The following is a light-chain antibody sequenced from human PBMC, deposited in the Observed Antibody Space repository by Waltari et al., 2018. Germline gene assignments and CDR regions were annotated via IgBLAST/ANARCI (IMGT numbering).Light chain of an antibody. CDR2: EVF. V-gene: IGLV2-23*02. Sequence: QSALTQPASVSGTPGQSITISCSGTTSDVGSYDLVSWYQQHPGEAPKLLICEVFKRPPDTSSRFSRAKSGSTASLTISGLQPEDEADYYCCSYAGRGTYVFGSGTKVTVL. CDR3: CSYAGRGTYV. J-gene: IGLJ1*01. CDR1: TSDVGSYDL.